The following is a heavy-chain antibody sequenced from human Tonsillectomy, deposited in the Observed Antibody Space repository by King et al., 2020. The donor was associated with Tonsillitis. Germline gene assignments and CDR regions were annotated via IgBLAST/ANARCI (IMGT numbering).Heavy chain of an antibody. V-gene: IGHV4-59*08. CDR2: ICYSGST. CDR1: GGSISSSY. J-gene: IGHJ4*02. CDR3: ARHIPYYFDY. Sequence: LQLQESGPGLVKPSEILSLTCTVSGGSISSSYWSWIRQPPGKGLEWIGYICYSGSTNYNPSLKSRVTISVDSSKNQFSLKLSSVTAADTAVYYCARHIPYYFDYWGQGTLVTVSS.